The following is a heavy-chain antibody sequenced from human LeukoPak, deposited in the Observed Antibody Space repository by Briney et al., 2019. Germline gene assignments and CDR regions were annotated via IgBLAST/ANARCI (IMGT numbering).Heavy chain of an antibody. Sequence: PSETLSLTCTVSGGSMRSYYWVWIRQPPGKGLEWIGHIHYSGNTYYNPSLKSRVSISVDTSKNQFSLKLSSVTAADTAVYYCARENNDYGGKKAFDYWGQGTLVTVSS. J-gene: IGHJ4*02. D-gene: IGHD4-23*01. CDR3: ARENNDYGGKKAFDY. CDR2: IHYSGNT. V-gene: IGHV4-59*06. CDR1: GGSMRSYY.